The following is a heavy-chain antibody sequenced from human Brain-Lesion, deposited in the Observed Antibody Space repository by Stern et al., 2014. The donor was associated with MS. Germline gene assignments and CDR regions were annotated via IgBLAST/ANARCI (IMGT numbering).Heavy chain of an antibody. CDR1: GGSISSSNW. CDR2: SDHSGST. CDR3: ARFPASRPHVFDS. Sequence: VQLVESGPGLVKPSGTLSLTCAVSGGSISSSNWWSWVRQSPGKGLEWIGESDHSGSTIYNPSLKSRVTVSVDSPKTRFPLTLRSVPAADTAVYFCARFPASRPHVFDSWGQGTLVTVSS. V-gene: IGHV4-4*02. J-gene: IGHJ4*02. D-gene: IGHD6-13*01.